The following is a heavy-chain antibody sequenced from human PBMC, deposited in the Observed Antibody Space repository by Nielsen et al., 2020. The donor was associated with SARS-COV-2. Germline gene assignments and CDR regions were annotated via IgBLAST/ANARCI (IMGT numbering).Heavy chain of an antibody. Sequence: GESLKISCAASGISFSAYAMTWVRQAPGKGLEWVSTVSGSDGTTYSADSVKGRFTISRDNHKNTVSLQLDSLRPDDTAVYFCAKDAFGDYEAECFHHWGQGTLVTVSS. CDR1: GISFSAYA. D-gene: IGHD4-17*01. CDR3: AKDAFGDYEAECFHH. V-gene: IGHV3-23*01. J-gene: IGHJ1*01. CDR2: VSGSDGTT.